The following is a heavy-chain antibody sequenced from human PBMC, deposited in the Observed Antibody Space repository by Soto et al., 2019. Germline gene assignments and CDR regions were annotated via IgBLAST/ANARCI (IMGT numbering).Heavy chain of an antibody. V-gene: IGHV3-30*18. CDR1: GFTFSSYG. CDR2: ISYDGSNK. CDR3: AKESTYYDFLSGYPYGMDV. J-gene: IGHJ6*02. Sequence: GGSLRLSCAASGFTFSSYGMHWVRQAPGKGLEWVAVISYDGSNKYYADSVKGRFTISRDNSKNTLYLQMNSLRAEDTAVYYCAKESTYYDFLSGYPYGMDVWGQGTTVTVSS. D-gene: IGHD3-3*01.